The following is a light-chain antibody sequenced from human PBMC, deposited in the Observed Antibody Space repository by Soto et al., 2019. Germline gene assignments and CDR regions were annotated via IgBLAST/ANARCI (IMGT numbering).Light chain of an antibody. Sequence: QAVVTQPPSASGTPGQGVTISCSGSSSNIGVNTVNWYQQLPGTAPKLLIYSNNLRPSGVPDRFSGSKSGTSASLAISGLQSEDEADYHCASWDDSLNGVVFGGGTKLTAL. CDR1: SSNIGVNT. CDR3: ASWDDSLNGVV. J-gene: IGLJ2*01. CDR2: SNN. V-gene: IGLV1-44*01.